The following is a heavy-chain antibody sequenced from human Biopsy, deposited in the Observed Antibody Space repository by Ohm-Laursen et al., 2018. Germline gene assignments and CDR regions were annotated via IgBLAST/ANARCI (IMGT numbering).Heavy chain of an antibody. CDR1: GDSISTSTTYY. J-gene: IGHJ5*02. Sequence: SETLSLTWAVSGDSISTSTTYYWAWLRQPPGKGLEWIGSIYNSETTFYNPSLKSRVAVSVDTSRNQFSLNLSSVTGADTAVYYCARHPTGFWFDPWGQGTLVIVSS. CDR3: ARHPTGFWFDP. V-gene: IGHV4-39*01. CDR2: IYNSETT.